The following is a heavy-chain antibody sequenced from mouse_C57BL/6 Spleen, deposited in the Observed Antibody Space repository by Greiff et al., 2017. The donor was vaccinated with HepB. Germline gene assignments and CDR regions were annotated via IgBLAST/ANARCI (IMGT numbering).Heavy chain of an antibody. J-gene: IGHJ1*03. CDR2: IDPENGDT. V-gene: IGHV14-4*01. Sequence: DVQLQESGAELVRPGASVKLSCTASGFNIKDDYMHWVKQRPEQGLEWIGWIDPENGDTECASKFQGKATITADTSSNTAYLQLSSLTSEDTAVYYCTTGDSYWYFDVWGTGTTVTVSS. CDR3: TTGDSYWYFDV. CDR1: GFNIKDDY. D-gene: IGHD3-3*01.